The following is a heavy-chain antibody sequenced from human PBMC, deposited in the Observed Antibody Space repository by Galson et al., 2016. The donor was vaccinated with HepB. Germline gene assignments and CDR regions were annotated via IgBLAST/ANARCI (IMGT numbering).Heavy chain of an antibody. CDR2: THYSGSS. J-gene: IGHJ4*02. Sequence: SETLSLTCTVSGGSISSTNYYWGWIRQPPGKGLEWIGNTHYSGSSYYTPSLKSRVTITVDTSKNQFFLKVKSVTAADTAVYYCATSDYYGSEYDYWGRGTLVTVSA. CDR1: GGSISSTNYY. D-gene: IGHD3-10*01. V-gene: IGHV4-39*01. CDR3: ATSDYYGSEYDY.